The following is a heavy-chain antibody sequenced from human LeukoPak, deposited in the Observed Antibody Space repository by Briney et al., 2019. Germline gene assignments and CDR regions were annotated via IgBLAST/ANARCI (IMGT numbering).Heavy chain of an antibody. Sequence: GGSLRLSCAASGFTFSSYWMTWVRQAPGKGLEWVANIKQDGSEKYYVDSVKGRFTISRDNAKNSLYLQMNSLRAEDTAVYYCARALYSSGWSGFDYWGQGTLVTVSS. D-gene: IGHD6-19*01. CDR3: ARALYSSGWSGFDY. CDR1: GFTFSSYW. J-gene: IGHJ4*02. V-gene: IGHV3-7*01. CDR2: IKQDGSEK.